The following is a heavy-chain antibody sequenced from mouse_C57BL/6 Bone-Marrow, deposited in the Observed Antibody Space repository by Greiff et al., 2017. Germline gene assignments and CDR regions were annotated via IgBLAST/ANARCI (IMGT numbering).Heavy chain of an antibody. Sequence: EVKVVESGEGLVKPGGSLKLSCAASGFTFSSYAMSWVRQTPEKRLEWVAYISSGGDYIYYADTVKGRFTISRDNARNTLYLQMSSLKSEDTAMYYCTTRQGGFYYAMDYWGQGTSVTVSS. CDR1: GFTFSSYA. CDR2: ISSGGDYI. J-gene: IGHJ4*01. CDR3: TTRQGGFYYAMDY. D-gene: IGHD3-2*01. V-gene: IGHV5-9-1*02.